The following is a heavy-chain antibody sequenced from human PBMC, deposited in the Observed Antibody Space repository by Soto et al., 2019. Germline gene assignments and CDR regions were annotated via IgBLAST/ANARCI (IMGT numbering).Heavy chain of an antibody. CDR1: GYTFTAFA. V-gene: IGHV1-3*01. CDR2: INADNGNT. CDR3: ARDGSGYYGSGGYPD. D-gene: IGHD3-10*01. J-gene: IGHJ4*02. Sequence: QVQLVQSGTEVRKPGASVRVSCKASGYTFTAFAMHWVRQAPGQRPEWMGWINADNGNTRYSQKFQGRVTFTRDTSANTAYLELSSLESDDTAVYYCARDGSGYYGSGGYPDWGQGTLVTVSS.